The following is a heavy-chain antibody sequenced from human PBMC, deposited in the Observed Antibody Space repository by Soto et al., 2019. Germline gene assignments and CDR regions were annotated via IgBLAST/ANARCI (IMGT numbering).Heavy chain of an antibody. J-gene: IGHJ4*02. Sequence: SVKVSCKASGGTFSSYAISWVRQAPGQGLEWMGGIIPIFGTANYAQKFQGRVTITADESTSTAYMELSSLRSEDTAVYYCARDRGPGSGMGPWYFDYWGQGTLVTVSS. D-gene: IGHD3-10*01. V-gene: IGHV1-69*13. CDR3: ARDRGPGSGMGPWYFDY. CDR2: IIPIFGTA. CDR1: GGTFSSYA.